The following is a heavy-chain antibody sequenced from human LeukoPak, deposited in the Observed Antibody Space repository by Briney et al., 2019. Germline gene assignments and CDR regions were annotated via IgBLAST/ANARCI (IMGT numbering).Heavy chain of an antibody. J-gene: IGHJ5*02. V-gene: IGHV4-4*02. CDR1: GGSISSSNW. CDR3: VDGLAGGFDP. Sequence: SGTLSLTCAVSGGSISSSNWWSWVRQPPGKGLEWIGEIYHSGSFNYNPSLQSRVTISLDKSHNQFSLRLTSVTAADTAVYYCVDGLAGGFDPWGQGTLVTVSS. D-gene: IGHD3/OR15-3a*01. CDR2: IYHSGSF.